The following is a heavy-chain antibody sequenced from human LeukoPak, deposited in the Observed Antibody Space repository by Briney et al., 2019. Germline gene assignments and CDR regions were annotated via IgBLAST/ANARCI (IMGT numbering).Heavy chain of an antibody. V-gene: IGHV1-69*06. D-gene: IGHD2-2*01. J-gene: IGHJ5*02. CDR1: GGTFSSYA. CDR2: IIPIFGTA. CDR3: ARGRYCSSTSCYVRWFDP. Sequence: SVKVSCKASGGTFSSYAISWVRQAPGQGLEWMGGIIPIFGTANYAQKFQGRVTITADKSTSTAYMELSSLRSEDTAVYYCARGRYCSSTSCYVRWFDPWGQGTLVTVSS.